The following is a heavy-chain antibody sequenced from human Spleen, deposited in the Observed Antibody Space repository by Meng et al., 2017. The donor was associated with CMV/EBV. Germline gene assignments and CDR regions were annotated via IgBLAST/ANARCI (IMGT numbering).Heavy chain of an antibody. CDR3: ARDLDFRSGKDYGMDV. J-gene: IGHJ6*02. Sequence: GESLKISCAASGFTFSNYWMNWVRQAPGKGLMWVSHINSDGSSTSSADSVKCRFTISRDNAKNTLYLQMNSLRAEDPAVYYCARDLDFRSGKDYGMDVWGQGTTVTVSS. CDR2: INSDGSST. V-gene: IGHV3-74*01. CDR1: GFTFSNYW. D-gene: IGHD3-3*01.